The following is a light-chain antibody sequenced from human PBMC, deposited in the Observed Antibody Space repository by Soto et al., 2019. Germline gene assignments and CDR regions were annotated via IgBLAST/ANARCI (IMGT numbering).Light chain of an antibody. Sequence: IQWTHSPASLSASVLYRVTITFRASQGISSFLAWFQQKPGKAPNLLIYAASSLQSGVPSRFSGSGSGTEFTLTISSLQPEDFATYYCQQLNSYPPLFGGGTKVDNK. V-gene: IGKV1-9*01. CDR2: AAS. CDR3: QQLNSYPPL. CDR1: QGISSF. J-gene: IGKJ4*01.